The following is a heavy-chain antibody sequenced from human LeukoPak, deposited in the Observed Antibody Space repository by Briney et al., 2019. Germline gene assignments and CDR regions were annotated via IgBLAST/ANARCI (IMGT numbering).Heavy chain of an antibody. CDR3: GRGPVGFGELNY. CDR1: GFTFSSYA. CDR2: ISYDGSNK. J-gene: IGHJ4*02. D-gene: IGHD3-10*01. V-gene: IGHV3-30-3*01. Sequence: GGSLRLSCAASGFTFSSYAMHWVRQAPGKGLEWVAVISYDGSNKFYADSVKGRFTLSRDNSKNTLYLQMNSLRIEDTAVYYCGRGPVGFGELNYWGQGTLVTVSS.